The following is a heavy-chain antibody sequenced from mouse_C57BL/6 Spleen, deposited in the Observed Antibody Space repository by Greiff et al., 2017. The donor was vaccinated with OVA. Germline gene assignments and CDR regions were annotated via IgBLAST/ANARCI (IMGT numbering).Heavy chain of an antibody. CDR1: GYAFSSSW. J-gene: IGHJ2*01. V-gene: IGHV1-82*01. CDR3: ARSRGITTAFDY. CDR2: IYPGDGDT. Sequence: QVQLQQSGPELVKPGASVKISCKASGYAFSSSWMNWVKQRPGKGLEWIGRIYPGDGDTNYNGKFKGKATLTADKSSSTAYMQLSSLTSEDSAVYFCARSRGITTAFDYWGQGTTLTVSS. D-gene: IGHD1-2*01.